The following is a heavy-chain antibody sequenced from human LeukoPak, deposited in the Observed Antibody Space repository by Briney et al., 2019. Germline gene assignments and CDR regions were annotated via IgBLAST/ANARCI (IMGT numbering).Heavy chain of an antibody. V-gene: IGHV1-18*01. CDR1: GYTFTNYG. Sequence: ASVKVSCKASGYTFTNYGISWVRQAPGQGLECMGWISAYNGNTNYAQRFQGRVTMTTDTSTSTAYMELRSLTSDDTAVYYCARSGRGTYYYFDLWGLGTLVTVSS. CDR3: ARSGRGTYYYFDL. CDR2: ISAYNGNT. J-gene: IGHJ4*02. D-gene: IGHD5-12*01.